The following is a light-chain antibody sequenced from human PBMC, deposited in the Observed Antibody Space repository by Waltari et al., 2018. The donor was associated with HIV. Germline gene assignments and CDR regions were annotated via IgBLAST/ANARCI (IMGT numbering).Light chain of an antibody. CDR1: KLEDKY. Sequence: SYDLTQPPSLSVSPGQPASITCYGNKLEDKYVCWYQQRPGQSPVLVMSQDSRRPSGVPERFSGSNSGNTATLTISGTQAVDEGDYYCQAWDAGTAIFGGGTKLTVL. J-gene: IGLJ2*01. V-gene: IGLV3-1*01. CDR3: QAWDAGTAI. CDR2: QDS.